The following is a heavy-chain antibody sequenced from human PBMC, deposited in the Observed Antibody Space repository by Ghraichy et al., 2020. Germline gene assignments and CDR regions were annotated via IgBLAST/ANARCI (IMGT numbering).Heavy chain of an antibody. D-gene: IGHD3-22*01. Sequence: GGSLRLSCAASGFTFSSYAMHWVRQAPGKGLGWVAFISYDGTNKYYADSVKGRFTISRDNSKNTLYLQMSSLRAEDTAVYYCARLYDSSGYYQGYFDYWGQGTLVTVSS. CDR1: GFTFSSYA. CDR2: ISYDGTNK. CDR3: ARLYDSSGYYQGYFDY. J-gene: IGHJ4*02. V-gene: IGHV3-30*04.